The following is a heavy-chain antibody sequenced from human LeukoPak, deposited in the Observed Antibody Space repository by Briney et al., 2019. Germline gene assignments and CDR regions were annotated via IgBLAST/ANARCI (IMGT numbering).Heavy chain of an antibody. D-gene: IGHD3-9*01. CDR2: IKQDESEK. V-gene: IGHV3-7*03. CDR1: GFSFSNYW. J-gene: IGHJ6*02. CDR3: ARAYYDILTGPPGGYYYYYGMDV. Sequence: PGGSLRLSCTASGFSFSNYWMSWVRQAPGKGLEWVASIKQDESEKYYVDSVKGRFTTSRDNAKSSLYLQMNALRGEDTAVYYCARAYYDILTGPPGGYYYYYGMDVWGQGTTVTVSS.